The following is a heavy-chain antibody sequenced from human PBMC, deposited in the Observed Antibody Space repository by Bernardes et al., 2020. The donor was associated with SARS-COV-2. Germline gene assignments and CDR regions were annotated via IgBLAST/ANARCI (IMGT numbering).Heavy chain of an antibody. Sequence: GGSLRLSCAASGFSFSSYCMHWVRQAPGKGLVWVSRINGLGSGTSYADSVKGRFTVSRDNVKNTMYLQMNSLRAEDTAVYYCTREGYGGNPDYWGQGTLVTVSS. V-gene: IGHV3-74*01. D-gene: IGHD2-15*01. CDR2: INGLGSGT. J-gene: IGHJ4*02. CDR1: GFSFSSYC. CDR3: TREGYGGNPDY.